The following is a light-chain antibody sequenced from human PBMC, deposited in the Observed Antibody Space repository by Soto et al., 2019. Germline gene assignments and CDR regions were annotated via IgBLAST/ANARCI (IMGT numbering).Light chain of an antibody. CDR3: QQYYSYPPT. Sequence: IQMTQSPSSLSASIGDRVTITCRASQTINRYLNWYRQKPGKAPDLLISDVSKLERGVASRFSGSGSGTDFTLTISCLQSEDFATYYCQQYYSYPPTFGQGTKVDIK. J-gene: IGKJ1*01. CDR1: QTINRY. V-gene: IGKV1-13*02. CDR2: DVS.